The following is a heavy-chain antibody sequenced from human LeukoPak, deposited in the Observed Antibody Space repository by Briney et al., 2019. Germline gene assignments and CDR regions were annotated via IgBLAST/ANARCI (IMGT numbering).Heavy chain of an antibody. CDR2: IFYSGST. CDR1: GGSFSVHY. CDR3: AKSNGYGLIDI. Sequence: PSETLSLTCAVSGGSFSVHYWSWIRQPPGKALEWIGNIFYSGSTYYSPSLKSRVTISLDTSRNQFSLKLNSVTAADTAVYYCAKSNGYGLIDIWGQGTMVTVSS. D-gene: IGHD3-22*01. V-gene: IGHV4-34*12. J-gene: IGHJ3*02.